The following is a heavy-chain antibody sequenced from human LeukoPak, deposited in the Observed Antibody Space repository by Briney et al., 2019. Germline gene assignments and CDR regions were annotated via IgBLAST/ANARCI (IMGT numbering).Heavy chain of an antibody. V-gene: IGHV3-7*03. CDR1: GFTFSSYW. Sequence: QAGGSLRLSCAASGFTFSSYWMSWVRQAPGKGLEWVANIKQDGSEKYYVDSVKGRFTISRDNAKNSLYLQMNSLRAEDTAVYYCARGPCDYNNYWFDPWGQGTLVTVSS. J-gene: IGHJ5*02. CDR3: ARGPCDYNNYWFDP. CDR2: IKQDGSEK. D-gene: IGHD4-11*01.